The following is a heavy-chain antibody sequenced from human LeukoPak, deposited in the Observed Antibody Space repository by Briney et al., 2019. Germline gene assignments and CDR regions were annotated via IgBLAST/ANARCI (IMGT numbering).Heavy chain of an antibody. CDR2: ISGSGGST. CDR1: GFTFSSYA. CDR3: AKAGSGDLIAAAGFDY. D-gene: IGHD6-13*01. J-gene: IGHJ4*02. V-gene: IGHV3-23*01. Sequence: GGSLRLSCAASGFTFSSYAMSWVRQAPGKGLEWVSAISGSGGSTYYADSVKGRFTISRDNSKNTLYLQMNSLRAEDTAVYYCAKAGSGDLIAAAGFDYWGQGTLVTVSS.